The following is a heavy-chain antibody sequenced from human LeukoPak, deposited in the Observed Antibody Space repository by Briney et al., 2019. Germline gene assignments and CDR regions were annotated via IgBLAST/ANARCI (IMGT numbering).Heavy chain of an antibody. Sequence: TGESLKISCKGSGYTFTNYWIAWVRQMPGKGLEWMGIIYPGDSDTRYSPSFQGQVTISADKSITTAYLQWSSLKASDTAMYYCARSQEEGFRTNYYYQLDVWGKGTTVTVSS. J-gene: IGHJ6*04. CDR3: ARSQEEGFRTNYYYQLDV. D-gene: IGHD3-10*01. CDR1: GYTFTNYW. CDR2: IYPGDSDT. V-gene: IGHV5-51*01.